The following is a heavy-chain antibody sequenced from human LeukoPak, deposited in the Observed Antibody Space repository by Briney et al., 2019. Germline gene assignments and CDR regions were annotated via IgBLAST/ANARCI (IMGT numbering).Heavy chain of an antibody. Sequence: GGSLRLSCAASGFTVSSNYMSWVRQAPGKGLEWVSVIYSGGSTYYADSVKGRFTISRDNSKNTLYLQMNSLRAEDTAVYYSARVEAVAGIDYWGQGTLVTVSS. D-gene: IGHD6-19*01. V-gene: IGHV3-66*01. J-gene: IGHJ4*02. CDR3: ARVEAVAGIDY. CDR1: GFTVSSNY. CDR2: IYSGGST.